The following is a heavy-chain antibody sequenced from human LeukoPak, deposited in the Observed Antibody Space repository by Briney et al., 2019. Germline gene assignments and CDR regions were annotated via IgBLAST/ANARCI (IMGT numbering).Heavy chain of an antibody. Sequence: GRSLRLSCAASGFTFSSYGMHWVRQAPGKGLEWVAVIWYDGSNKYYADSVKGRFTISRDNSKNTLYLQMNSLRAEDTAVYYCARNRESSWNPDYWGQGTLVTVSS. CDR3: ARNRESSWNPDY. D-gene: IGHD6-13*01. CDR1: GFTFSSYG. J-gene: IGHJ4*02. CDR2: IWYDGSNK. V-gene: IGHV3-33*01.